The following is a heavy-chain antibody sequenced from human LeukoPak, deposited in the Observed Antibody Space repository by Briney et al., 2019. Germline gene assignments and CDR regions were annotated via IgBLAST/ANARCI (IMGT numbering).Heavy chain of an antibody. V-gene: IGHV1-8*03. J-gene: IGHJ3*02. CDR2: MNPNSGNT. D-gene: IGHD4-23*01. CDR1: GYTFTSYD. Sequence: ASVKVSCKASGYTFTSYDINWVRQATGQELEWMGWMNPNSGNTGYAQKFQGRVTITRNTSISTAYMELSSLRSEDTAVYYCACHTVVTAYDAFDIWGQGTMVTVSS. CDR3: ACHTVVTAYDAFDI.